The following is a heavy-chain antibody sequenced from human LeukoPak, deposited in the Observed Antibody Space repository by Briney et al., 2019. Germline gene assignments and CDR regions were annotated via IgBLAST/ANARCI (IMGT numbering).Heavy chain of an antibody. J-gene: IGHJ6*03. Sequence: SETLSLTCAFYGGSFSGYYWSWIRQPPGKGLEWIGEINHSGSTNYNPSLKSRVTISVDTSKNQFSLKLSSVTAADTAVYYCARHDRDCSSTSCYHYMDVWGKGTTVTVSS. D-gene: IGHD2-2*01. CDR3: ARHDRDCSSTSCYHYMDV. CDR1: GGSFSGYY. CDR2: INHSGST. V-gene: IGHV4-34*01.